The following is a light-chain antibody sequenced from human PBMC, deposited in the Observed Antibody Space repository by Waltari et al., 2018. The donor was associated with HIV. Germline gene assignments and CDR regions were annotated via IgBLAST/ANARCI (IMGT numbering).Light chain of an antibody. Sequence: EIVMTQSPATLSVSPGERATLSCRASQSVSSNLAWYQQKPGQAPRLLIYGASTRATGIPARFSGSGSGTEFTLTISSLQSEDFAVYYCQQYNTWPPRTLGQGTKLEIK. J-gene: IGKJ2*01. V-gene: IGKV3-15*01. CDR1: QSVSSN. CDR3: QQYNTWPPRT. CDR2: GAS.